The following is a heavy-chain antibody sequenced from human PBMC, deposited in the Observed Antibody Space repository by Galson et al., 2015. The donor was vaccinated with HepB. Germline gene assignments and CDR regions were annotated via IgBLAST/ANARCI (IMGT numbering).Heavy chain of an antibody. CDR2: ISYDGSNK. J-gene: IGHJ4*02. CDR1: GFTFSSYA. D-gene: IGHD3-22*01. CDR3: ASGYYDMMRNGY. Sequence: SLRLSCAASGFTFSSYAMHWVRQAPGKGLEWVAVISYDGSNKYYADSVKGRFTISRDNSKNTLYLQMNSLRAEDTAVHYCASGYYDMMRNGYWGQGTLVTVSS. V-gene: IGHV3-30-3*01.